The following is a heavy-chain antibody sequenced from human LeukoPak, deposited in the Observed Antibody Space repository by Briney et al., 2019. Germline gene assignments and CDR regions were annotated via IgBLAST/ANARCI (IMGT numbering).Heavy chain of an antibody. CDR2: IYYSGST. CDR1: GGSISSGGYY. D-gene: IGHD3-22*01. CDR3: ARSNDSSGRGSIDY. J-gene: IGHJ4*02. Sequence: PSQTLPLTCTFSGGSISSGGYYWSWIRQHPGKGLEWIGYIYYSGSTYYNPSLKSRVTISVDTSKNQLCLKLSSVTAAGTAVYYCARSNDSSGRGSIDYWGQGTLVTVSS. V-gene: IGHV4-31*03.